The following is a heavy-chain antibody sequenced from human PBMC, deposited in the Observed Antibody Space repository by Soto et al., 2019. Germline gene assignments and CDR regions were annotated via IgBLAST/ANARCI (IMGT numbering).Heavy chain of an antibody. CDR2: IIPIFGTA. J-gene: IGHJ4*02. V-gene: IGHV1-69*13. CDR3: AAIVTLVDY. D-gene: IGHD3-9*01. Sequence: GASVQVSCKASGGTFSISAISWVRQAPGQGLDWMGGIIPIFGTAKSAQKFQGRITITADASPSTAYMELSSLRSEDTAVYYCAAIVTLVDYWGQGTLVTVSS. CDR1: GGTFSISA.